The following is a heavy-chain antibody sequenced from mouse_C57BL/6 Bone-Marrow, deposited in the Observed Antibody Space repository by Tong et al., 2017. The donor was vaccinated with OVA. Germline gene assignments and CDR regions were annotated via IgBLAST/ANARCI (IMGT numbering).Heavy chain of an antibody. Sequence: EVQLQESGPVLVKPGASVKMSCKASGYTFTDYYMNWVKQSHGKSLEWIGVINPYNGGTSYNQKFKGKATLTVDQSSSTAYMQLNSLTSEDSAVYYCARGWYDYWGQGTTLTVSS. V-gene: IGHV1-19*01. CDR1: GYTFTDYY. J-gene: IGHJ2*01. D-gene: IGHD2-1*01. CDR3: ARGWYDY. CDR2: INPYNGGT.